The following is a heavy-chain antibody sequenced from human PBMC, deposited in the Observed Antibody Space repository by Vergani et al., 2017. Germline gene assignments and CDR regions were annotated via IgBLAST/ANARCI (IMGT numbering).Heavy chain of an antibody. CDR1: GGSISSYY. Sequence: QVQLQESGPGLVKPSETLSLTCTVSGGSISSYYWSWIRQPPGKGLEWIGYIYYSGSTNYNPSLKSRVPISVDTSKNQFSLKLSSVTAADTAVYYCARLESGWVRYYFDYWGQGTLVTVSS. CDR3: ARLESGWVRYYFDY. J-gene: IGHJ4*02. D-gene: IGHD6-19*01. CDR2: IYYSGST. V-gene: IGHV4-59*01.